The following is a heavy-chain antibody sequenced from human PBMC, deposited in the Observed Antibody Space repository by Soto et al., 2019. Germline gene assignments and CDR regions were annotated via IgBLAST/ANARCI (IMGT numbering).Heavy chain of an antibody. J-gene: IGHJ4*02. CDR2: INHSGST. V-gene: IGHV4-34*01. D-gene: IGHD2-8*01. CDR3: ARVYCTNGVCYQFDY. Sequence: GKGLEWIGEINHSGSTNYNPSLKSRVTISVDTSKNQFSLKLSSVTAADTAVYYCARVYCTNGVCYQFDYWGQGTLVTVSS.